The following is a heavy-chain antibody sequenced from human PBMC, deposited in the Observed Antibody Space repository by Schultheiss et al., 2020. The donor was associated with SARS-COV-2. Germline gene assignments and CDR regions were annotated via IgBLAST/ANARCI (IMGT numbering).Heavy chain of an antibody. J-gene: IGHJ3*02. CDR2: ISGTAGDT. CDR1: GFTFSSYA. V-gene: IGHV3-13*01. Sequence: GGSLRLSCAASGFTFSSYAMSWVRQAPGKGLEWVSAISGTAGDTYYPGSVKGRFTISRENAKNSLYLQMNSLRAGDTAVYYCARVGLWFGGAFDIWGQGTMVTVSS. CDR3: ARVGLWFGGAFDI. D-gene: IGHD3-10*01.